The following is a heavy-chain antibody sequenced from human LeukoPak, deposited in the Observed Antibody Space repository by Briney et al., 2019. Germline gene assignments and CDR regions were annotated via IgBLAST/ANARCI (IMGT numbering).Heavy chain of an antibody. CDR3: ARVITMVRGNFDY. D-gene: IGHD3-10*01. Sequence: SETLSLTCTVSGGSISSGDYYWSWIRQPPGKGLEWIGSIYHSGSTYHNPSLKSRVTISVDTSKNQFSLKLSSVTAADTAVYYCARVITMVRGNFDYWGQGTLVTVSS. CDR1: GGSISSGDYY. J-gene: IGHJ4*02. CDR2: IYHSGST. V-gene: IGHV4-39*07.